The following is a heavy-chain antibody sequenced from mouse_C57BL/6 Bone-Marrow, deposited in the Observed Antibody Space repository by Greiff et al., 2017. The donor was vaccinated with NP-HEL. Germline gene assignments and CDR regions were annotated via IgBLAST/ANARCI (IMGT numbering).Heavy chain of an antibody. J-gene: IGHJ4*01. CDR3: ASLMVTHAMDY. Sequence: EVQLVESGGGLVKPGGSLKLSCAASGFTFSSYAMSWVRQTPEKRLEWVATISDGGSYTYYPDNVKGRFTISRDNAKNNLYLQMSHLKSEDTAMYYCASLMVTHAMDYWGQGTSVTVSS. V-gene: IGHV5-4*01. D-gene: IGHD2-2*01. CDR2: ISDGGSYT. CDR1: GFTFSSYA.